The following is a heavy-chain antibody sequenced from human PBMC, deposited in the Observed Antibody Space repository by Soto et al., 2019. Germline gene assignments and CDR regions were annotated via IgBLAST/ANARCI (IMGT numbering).Heavy chain of an antibody. D-gene: IGHD4-4*01. Sequence: EVQLVESGGGLVQPGGSLKLSCAASGFTFSGSAMHWVRQASGKGLGWVGRIRSKAHGSETIYAASVKGRFTISRDDSKNTAYLQMNSLRAEDTALYYCTRQNDYKPPAVMWGQGTLVTVSS. V-gene: IGHV3-73*02. CDR1: GFTFSGSA. CDR3: TRQNDYKPPAVM. CDR2: IRSKAHGSET. J-gene: IGHJ4*02.